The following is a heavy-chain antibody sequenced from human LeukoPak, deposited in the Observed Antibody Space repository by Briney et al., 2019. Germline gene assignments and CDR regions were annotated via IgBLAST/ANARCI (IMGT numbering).Heavy chain of an antibody. D-gene: IGHD6-13*01. CDR1: GFTFTDYW. J-gene: IGHJ4*01. CDR2: IRQDGSEK. Sequence: GGSLRLSCEVSGFTFTDYWMNWVRQAPGKGPEWVASIRQDGSEKTYVDSVKGRFTISRDNTKNSLSLQRSGLRAEDTAVYYCARDGTAAGLYFDLWGQGTLVTVSS. CDR3: ARDGTAAGLYFDL. V-gene: IGHV3-7*01.